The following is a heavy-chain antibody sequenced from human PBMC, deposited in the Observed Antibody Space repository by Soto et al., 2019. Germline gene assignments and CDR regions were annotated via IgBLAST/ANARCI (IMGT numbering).Heavy chain of an antibody. CDR2: MYYGGRT. CDR1: GGSISSYY. V-gene: IGHV4-59*08. D-gene: IGHD2-15*01. J-gene: IGHJ5*02. CDR3: ARGTPSPLIVRSSRGPWFDP. Sequence: SETLSLTCTVSGGSISSYYWSWIRQPPVNGLEWIGYMYYGGRTNYNPSLKSRVTISVDTSKMQVSLKLSSVTAADTAVYFCARGTPSPLIVRSSRGPWFDPWGQGTLVTVSS.